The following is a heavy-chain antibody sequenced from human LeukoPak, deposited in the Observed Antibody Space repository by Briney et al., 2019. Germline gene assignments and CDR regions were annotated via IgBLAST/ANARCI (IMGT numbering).Heavy chain of an antibody. Sequence: SETLSLTCAVSGYSISSGYYWGWIRQPPGKGLGWIGSIYHSGSTYYNPSLKSRVTISVDTSKNQFSLKLSSVTAADTAVYYCARLPEPVYCSSTSCYGRWGYYFDYWGQGTLVTVSS. D-gene: IGHD2-2*01. CDR1: GYSISSGYY. CDR2: IYHSGST. CDR3: ARLPEPVYCSSTSCYGRWGYYFDY. V-gene: IGHV4-38-2*01. J-gene: IGHJ4*02.